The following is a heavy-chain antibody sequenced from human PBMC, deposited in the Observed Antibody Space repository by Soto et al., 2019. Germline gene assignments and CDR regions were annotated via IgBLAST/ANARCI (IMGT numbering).Heavy chain of an antibody. CDR1: GGSISSYY. D-gene: IGHD6-13*01. J-gene: IGHJ2*01. V-gene: IGHV4-59*01. CDR2: IYYSGST. Sequence: SETLSLACTVSGGSISSYYWSWIRQPPGKGLEWIGYIYYSGSTNYNPSLKSRVTISVDTSKNQFSLKLSSVTAADTAVYYCARDHWEAAAGRYFDLWGRGTLVTVSS. CDR3: ARDHWEAAAGRYFDL.